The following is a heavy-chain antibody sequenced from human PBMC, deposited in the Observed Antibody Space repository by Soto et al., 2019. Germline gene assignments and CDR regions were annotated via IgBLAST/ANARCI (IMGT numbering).Heavy chain of an antibody. V-gene: IGHV4-31*03. CDR2: IHHTGKT. D-gene: IGHD6-6*01. Sequence: QVQLQEMGPGLVKPSQTLTITCTVSGDSVNSAYWSWIRQLPGKGLEWMGNIHHTGKTFYNPSLKSRVASSLDTSKPLFSLQRRSITAADTAVYYCARTDAYNSSFFDSWGQGTVVTVSS. CDR3: ARTDAYNSSFFDS. J-gene: IGHJ4*02. CDR1: GDSVNSAY.